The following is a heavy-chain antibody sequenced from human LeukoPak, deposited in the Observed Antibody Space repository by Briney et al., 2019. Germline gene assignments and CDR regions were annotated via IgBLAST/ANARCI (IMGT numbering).Heavy chain of an antibody. CDR2: IKQDGSEK. V-gene: IGHV3-7*01. CDR3: TRDFGRSSYYFDF. D-gene: IGHD3-3*01. Sequence: GGSLRLSCAASGFTFSDYSMNWVRQAPGKGLEWVANIKQDGSEKYYVDSVRGRLTISRDNAENSLFLQMNRLRVEDTAVYYCTRDFGRSSYYFDFWGQGTLVTVSS. J-gene: IGHJ4*02. CDR1: GFTFSDYS.